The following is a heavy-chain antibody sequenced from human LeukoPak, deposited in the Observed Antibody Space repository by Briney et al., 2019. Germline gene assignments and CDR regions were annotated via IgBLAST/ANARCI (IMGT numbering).Heavy chain of an antibody. D-gene: IGHD1-26*01. CDR3: ARSSGSRYYIDY. CDR2: VHYTGST. CDR1: SGSISTYY. V-gene: IGHV4-59*01. Sequence: PSETLSLTCAVSSGSISTYYWSWIRQPPGKRLEWIGFVHYTGSTNYSPSLKSRVTISVDTSKNQFSLKLNSVTAADTAVYYCARSSGSRYYIDYWGQGTVVTVSS. J-gene: IGHJ4*02.